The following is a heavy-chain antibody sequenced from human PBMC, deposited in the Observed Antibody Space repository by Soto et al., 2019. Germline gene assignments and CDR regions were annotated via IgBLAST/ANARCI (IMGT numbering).Heavy chain of an antibody. CDR1: GYSFSSYW. CDR2: IYPGDSYT. V-gene: IGHV5-51*01. CDR3: ATETTVTDYYYYYYGMDV. J-gene: IGHJ6*02. D-gene: IGHD4-17*01. Sequence: GESLKISCKGSGYSFSSYWIAWVRQMPGKGLEWMGIIYPGDSYTNYSPSFQGHVTISADKSISTAYLQWSSLKASDTAMYYCATETTVTDYYYYYYGMDVWGQGTTVTVSS.